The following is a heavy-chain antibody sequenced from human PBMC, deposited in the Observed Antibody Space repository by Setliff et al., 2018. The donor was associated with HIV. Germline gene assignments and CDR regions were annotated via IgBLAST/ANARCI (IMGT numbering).Heavy chain of an antibody. CDR3: AREPDYGIRGAFDI. D-gene: IGHD4-17*01. CDR2: IIPIVDKT. Sequence: SVKVSCKASGGTFSSHAINWVRQAPGQGLEWMGGIIPIVDKTNYAQKFQGRVAITADKSTITAHMELSSLRSEDTAVYYCAREPDYGIRGAFDIWGQGTMVTVSS. V-gene: IGHV1-69*10. CDR1: GGTFSSHA. J-gene: IGHJ3*02.